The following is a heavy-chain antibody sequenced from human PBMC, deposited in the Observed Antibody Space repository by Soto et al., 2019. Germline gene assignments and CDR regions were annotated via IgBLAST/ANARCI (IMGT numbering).Heavy chain of an antibody. Sequence: QVQLVQSGAEVKKPGTSVRVSCKISGDTFSGHLISWVRQAPGQGLEWMGRVNPGLDIANYAQRFQDRVPITADKSTSTAYRELRSLRSEDTAMYYCARHGRSAWSPGYFGAWGLGTLVTVSS. V-gene: IGHV1-69*02. CDR2: VNPGLDIA. CDR3: ARHGRSAWSPGYFGA. D-gene: IGHD2-15*01. CDR1: GDTFSGHL. J-gene: IGHJ4*02.